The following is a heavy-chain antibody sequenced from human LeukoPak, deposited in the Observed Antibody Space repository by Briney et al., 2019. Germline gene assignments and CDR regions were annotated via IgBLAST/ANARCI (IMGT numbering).Heavy chain of an antibody. Sequence: GGSLRLSCAASGFTFSSYAMHWVRQAPGKGLEWVAVISYDGSNKYYADSVKGRFTISRDNSKNTLYLQMNSLRAEDTAVYYCAKGFDGDYEYWGQGTLVTVSS. CDR1: GFTFSSYA. CDR2: ISYDGSNK. D-gene: IGHD4-17*01. J-gene: IGHJ4*02. CDR3: AKGFDGDYEY. V-gene: IGHV3-30-3*01.